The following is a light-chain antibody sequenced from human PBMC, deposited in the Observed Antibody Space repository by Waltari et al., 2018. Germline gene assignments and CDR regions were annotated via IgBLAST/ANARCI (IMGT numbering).Light chain of an antibody. CDR1: QGISSY. CDR3: QHLNSYPPT. J-gene: IGKJ4*01. CDR2: AAS. Sequence: DIQLTQSPSFLSASVGDRVTITCRASQGISSYLAWYQQKPGKAPKLLIYAASTLQSGVPSRFSGSGSGIEFTLTISSLQPEDFATYYCQHLNSYPPTFGGGTKVEIK. V-gene: IGKV1-9*01.